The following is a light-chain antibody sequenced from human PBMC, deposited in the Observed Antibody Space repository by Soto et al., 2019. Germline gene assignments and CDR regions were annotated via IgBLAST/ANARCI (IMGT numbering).Light chain of an antibody. J-gene: IGLJ1*01. CDR3: SSYTSHNTPYV. Sequence: QSVLTQPASVSGSPGQSITISCTGSSSDVGAYNFVSWYQRHPGKAPKLILYEVTTRPSGVSSRFSGSKSGNTASLTISGLQADDEANYYCSSYTSHNTPYVFGTGTKVTVL. V-gene: IGLV2-14*01. CDR2: EVT. CDR1: SSDVGAYNF.